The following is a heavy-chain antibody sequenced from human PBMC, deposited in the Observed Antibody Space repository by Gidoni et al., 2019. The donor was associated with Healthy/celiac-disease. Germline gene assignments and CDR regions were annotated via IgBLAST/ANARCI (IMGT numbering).Heavy chain of an antibody. V-gene: IGHV3-30-3*01. D-gene: IGHD6-19*01. CDR3: ASLQRTSVAGGDY. Sequence: QVQLVESGGGVVQPGRSLRPSCAAFGFTFSSYAMHWVRQAPGKGLEWVAVISYDGSNKYYADSVKGRFTISRDNSKNTLYLQMNSLRAEDTAVYYCASLQRTSVAGGDYWGQGTLVTVSS. J-gene: IGHJ4*02. CDR1: GFTFSSYA. CDR2: ISYDGSNK.